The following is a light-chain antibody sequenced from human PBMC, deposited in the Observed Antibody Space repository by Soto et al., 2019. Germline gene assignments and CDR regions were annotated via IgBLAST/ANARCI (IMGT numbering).Light chain of an antibody. CDR2: AAS. CDR1: QSISSY. J-gene: IGKJ1*01. Sequence: DIQMTQSPSSLSASVGDRVTITCRASQSISSYLNWYQHKPGKDPQLLIYAASSLQSGVPSRFSCSGSGREFTLTISSLPPEDFATYYCQQSYSTPRTFGQGTKVEIK. CDR3: QQSYSTPRT. V-gene: IGKV1-39*01.